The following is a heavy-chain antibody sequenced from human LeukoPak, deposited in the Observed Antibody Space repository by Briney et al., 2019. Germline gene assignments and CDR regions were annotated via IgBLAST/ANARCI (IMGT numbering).Heavy chain of an antibody. V-gene: IGHV1-69*04. D-gene: IGHD3-10*01. J-gene: IGHJ4*02. CDR3: ASRTMAPPYFDY. CDR2: IIPILGIA. Sequence: SVKVSCKASGGTFSSYAISWVRQAPGQGLEWMGRIIPILGIANYAQKFQGRVTITADKSTSTAYMELSSLRSEDTAVYYCASRTMAPPYFDYWGQGTLVTVSS. CDR1: GGTFSSYA.